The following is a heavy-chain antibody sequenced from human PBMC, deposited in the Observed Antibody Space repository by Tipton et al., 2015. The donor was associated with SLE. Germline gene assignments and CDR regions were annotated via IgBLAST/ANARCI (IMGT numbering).Heavy chain of an antibody. D-gene: IGHD6-13*01. J-gene: IGHJ2*01. Sequence: GSLRLSCAASGFTFSNAWMSWVRQAPGKGLEWVGRIKSKTDGGTTDYAAPVKGRSTISRDDSKNTLYLQMNSLKTEDTAVYYCTSGSSWYGDWYFDLWGRGTLVTVSS. V-gene: IGHV3-15*01. CDR3: TSGSSWYGDWYFDL. CDR1: GFTFSNAW. CDR2: IKSKTDGGTT.